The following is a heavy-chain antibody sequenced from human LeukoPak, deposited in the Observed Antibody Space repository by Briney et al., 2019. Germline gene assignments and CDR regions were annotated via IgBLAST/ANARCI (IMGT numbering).Heavy chain of an antibody. CDR3: ARERAAAGLFDY. CDR1: GVSISSYY. Sequence: KPTDNLYLSYTAAGVSISSYYWSWIQQPAGKGLNWIGRIYTSGSTNYNPSLKSRVTMSVVSSKNQFSLKLSSVTAADTAVYYCARERAAAGLFDYWGQGTLVTVSS. J-gene: IGHJ4*02. CDR2: IYTSGST. V-gene: IGHV4-4*07. D-gene: IGHD6-13*01.